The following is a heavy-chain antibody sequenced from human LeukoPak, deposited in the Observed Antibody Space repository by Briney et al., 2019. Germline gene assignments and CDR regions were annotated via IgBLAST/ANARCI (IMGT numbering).Heavy chain of an antibody. J-gene: IGHJ4*02. D-gene: IGHD1-1*01. Sequence: GGSLRLSCAASGFTFSGSAMHWVRQASGKGLEWVGRIRSKANSYATAYAASVKGRFTISRNDSKNTAYLQMNSLKTEDTAVYYCKSGTYSEVGVSTPFDYWGQGTLVTVSS. CDR1: GFTFSGSA. CDR2: IRSKANSYAT. V-gene: IGHV3-73*01. CDR3: KSGTYSEVGVSTPFDY.